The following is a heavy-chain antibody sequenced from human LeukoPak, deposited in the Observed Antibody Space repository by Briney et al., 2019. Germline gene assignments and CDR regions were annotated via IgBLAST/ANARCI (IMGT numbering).Heavy chain of an antibody. V-gene: IGHV3-7*01. CDR1: KFTFSSYW. D-gene: IGHD3-22*01. CDR2: ISQDGSEE. J-gene: IGHJ4*02. Sequence: PAGSLRLSCAASKFTFSSYWMSWVRQAPGKGLEWVACISQDGSEERYVASVKGRFTISSDNAKDSLYLQMNSLRGEDTAVYYCAREKPMIADYWGQGALVTVSS. CDR3: AREKPMIADY.